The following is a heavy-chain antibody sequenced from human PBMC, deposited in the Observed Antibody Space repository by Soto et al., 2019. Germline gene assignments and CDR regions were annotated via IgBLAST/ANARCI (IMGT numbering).Heavy chain of an antibody. J-gene: IGHJ3*02. CDR3: ARDRGYSYGHDGFDI. CDR1: GYTFSTYG. Sequence: ASVKVSCKASGYTFSTYGISCVRQAPGQGLEWMGWISAYNGNTNYAQKLQGRVTMMTDTSTSTAYMELRSLRSDDTAVYYCARDRGYSYGHDGFDIWGQGTMVTVSS. CDR2: ISAYNGNT. D-gene: IGHD5-18*01. V-gene: IGHV1-18*01.